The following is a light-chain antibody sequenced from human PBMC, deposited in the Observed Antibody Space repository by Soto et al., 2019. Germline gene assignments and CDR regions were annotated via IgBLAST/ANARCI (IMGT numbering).Light chain of an antibody. CDR3: QHYNSYSEA. CDR1: QSVGSSY. V-gene: IGKV3-20*01. Sequence: EIVLTQSPGTLSLSPGERATLSCRSSQSVGSSYLTWYQQKPGQAPRLLIYDVSSRATGIPDRFSGSGSGTDFTLTISRLEPDDFATYYCQHYNSYSEAFGQGTKV. CDR2: DVS. J-gene: IGKJ1*01.